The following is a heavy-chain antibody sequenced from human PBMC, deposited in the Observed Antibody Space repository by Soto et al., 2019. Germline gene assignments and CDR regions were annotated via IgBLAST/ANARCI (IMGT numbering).Heavy chain of an antibody. CDR1: GFTFSSYA. V-gene: IGHV3-30*18. CDR3: AKGGMYRPDI. D-gene: IGHD2-2*01. Sequence: GGSLRLSCKDSGFTFSSYAMHWVRQAPGKGLEWVAVISSDGSNKYYADSVKGRFTISRDNSKNTLYLQMNGLRVEDTAVYHCAKGGMYRPDIWGQGTMVTVSS. J-gene: IGHJ3*02. CDR2: ISSDGSNK.